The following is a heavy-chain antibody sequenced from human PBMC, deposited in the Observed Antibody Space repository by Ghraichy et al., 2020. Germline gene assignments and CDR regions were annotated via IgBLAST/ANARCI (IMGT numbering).Heavy chain of an antibody. CDR2: IYPGDSDT. Sequence: GESLNISCQGSGYRFTNYWIGWVRQMPGKGLEWMGIIYPGDSDTRYSPSFQGQVTISADKSISTAYLQWSSLKASDTAMYYCARLEGGYCSSTICYDAFDIWGQGTMVTVSS. CDR3: ARLEGGYCSSTICYDAFDI. V-gene: IGHV5-51*01. J-gene: IGHJ3*02. D-gene: IGHD2-2*01. CDR1: GYRFTNYW.